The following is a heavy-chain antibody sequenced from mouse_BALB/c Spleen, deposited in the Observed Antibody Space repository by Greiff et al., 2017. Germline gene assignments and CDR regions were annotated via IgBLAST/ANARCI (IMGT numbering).Heavy chain of an antibody. CDR2: IDPANGNT. V-gene: IGHV14-3*02. Sequence: EVQLQQSGPELVKPGASVKLSCTASGFNLTDTYMHWVKQRPEQGLEWIGRIDPANGNTKYDPKFQGKATITADTSSNTAYLQLSSLTSEDTAVYYCARDGNYEGYFDYWGQGTTLTVSS. D-gene: IGHD2-1*01. CDR1: GFNLTDTY. J-gene: IGHJ2*01. CDR3: ARDGNYEGYFDY.